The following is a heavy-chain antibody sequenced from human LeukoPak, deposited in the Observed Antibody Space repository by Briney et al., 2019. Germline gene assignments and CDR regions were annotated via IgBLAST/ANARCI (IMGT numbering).Heavy chain of an antibody. CDR1: GFTVSSNY. V-gene: IGHV3-66*01. CDR2: IYSGGST. D-gene: IGHD3-22*01. Sequence: GGSLRLSCAASGFTVSSNYMSWVRQAPGKGLEWVSVIYSGGSTYYADSVKGRFTISRDNSKNTLYLQMNSLRAEDTAVYYCARGGWDDSSGYYPPWYFDLWGRGTLVTVSS. J-gene: IGHJ2*01. CDR3: ARGGWDDSSGYYPPWYFDL.